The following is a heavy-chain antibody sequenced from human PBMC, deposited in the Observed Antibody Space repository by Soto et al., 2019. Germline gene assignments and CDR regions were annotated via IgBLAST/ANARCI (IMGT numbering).Heavy chain of an antibody. CDR1: GFTFRIYS. D-gene: IGHD3-16*01. CDR3: ARDATFGTKGGSFDI. Sequence: GGSLRLSCAASGFTFRIYSMHWVRQSPGKGLEWVAVMWYDGTNKYYGESVKGRFTISRDNSENTLYLQMNSVRVEDTAVYYCARDATFGTKGGSFDIWGHGTLVTVSS. CDR2: MWYDGTNK. J-gene: IGHJ3*02. V-gene: IGHV3-33*01.